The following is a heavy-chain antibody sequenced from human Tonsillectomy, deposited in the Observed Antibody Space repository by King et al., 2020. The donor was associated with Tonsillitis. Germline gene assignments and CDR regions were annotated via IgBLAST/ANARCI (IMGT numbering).Heavy chain of an antibody. CDR2: ISMCSSYI. CDR3: AHLVISDY. CDR1: GFTFSSYT. J-gene: IGHJ4*02. V-gene: IGHV3-21*01. D-gene: IGHD3-22*01. Sequence: VQLVESGGGLVKPGGSLRLSCAASGFTFSSYTMIWVRQAPGKGLEGVSSISMCSSYIYYADSVRGRFTISRDIAKNSLYLQMNSLRAEDTAVYYCAHLVISDYWGQGTLVTVSS.